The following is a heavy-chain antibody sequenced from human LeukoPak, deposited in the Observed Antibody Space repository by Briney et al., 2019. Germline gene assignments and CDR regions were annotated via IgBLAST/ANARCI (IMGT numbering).Heavy chain of an antibody. D-gene: IGHD3-16*01. J-gene: IGHJ4*02. Sequence: ASVKVSCKASGYTFTSYGISWVRQAPGQGLEWMGWISAYNGNTNYAQKFQGRVTITRNTSISTAYMELSSLRSEDTAVYYCARRVRGPVDFDYWGQGTLVTVSS. V-gene: IGHV1-18*01. CDR1: GYTFTSYG. CDR2: ISAYNGNT. CDR3: ARRVRGPVDFDY.